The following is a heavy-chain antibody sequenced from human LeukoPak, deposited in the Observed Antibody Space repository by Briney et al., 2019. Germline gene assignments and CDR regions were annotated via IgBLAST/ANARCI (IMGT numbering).Heavy chain of an antibody. V-gene: IGHV6-1*01. D-gene: IGHD3-3*01. CDR3: LRGVLRFLEWLLPNYYYYYMDV. CDR2: TYYRSKWYN. Sequence: SQTLSLTCAISGASVSCNSAAWTWIRQSPSRGLEWLGRTYYRSKWYNDYAVSVKSRITINPDTSKNQFSLTLNSVTPEDTALFYFLRGVLRFLEWLLPNYYYYYMDVWGKGTTVTVSS. CDR1: GASVSCNSAA. J-gene: IGHJ6*03.